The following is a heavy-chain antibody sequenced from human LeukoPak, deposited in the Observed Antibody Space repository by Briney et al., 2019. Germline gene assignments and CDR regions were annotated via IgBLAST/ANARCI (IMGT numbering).Heavy chain of an antibody. V-gene: IGHV1-18*01. D-gene: IGHD3-3*01. CDR2: ISAYNGNT. CDR3: ARDHFGVVPLGADY. Sequence: ASVKVSCKASGYTFTSYGISWVRQAPGQGLEWMGWISAYNGNTNYAQKLQGRVTMTTDTSTSTAYMGLRSLRSDDTAVYYCARDHFGVVPLGADYWGQGTLVTVSS. J-gene: IGHJ4*02. CDR1: GYTFTSYG.